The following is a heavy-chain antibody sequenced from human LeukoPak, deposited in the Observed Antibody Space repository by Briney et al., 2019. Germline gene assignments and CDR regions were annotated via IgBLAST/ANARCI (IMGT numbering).Heavy chain of an antibody. D-gene: IGHD3-22*01. CDR2: INPNSGGT. Sequence: ASVKVSCKASGYTFTGYYMHWVRQAPGQGLEWMGWINPNSGGTNYAQKFQGRVTMTRDTSISTAYMELSRLRSDDTAVYYCARPTHYYDSSDYYFDAFDIWGQGTMVTVSS. CDR3: ARPTHYYDSSDYYFDAFDI. CDR1: GYTFTGYY. J-gene: IGHJ3*02. V-gene: IGHV1-2*02.